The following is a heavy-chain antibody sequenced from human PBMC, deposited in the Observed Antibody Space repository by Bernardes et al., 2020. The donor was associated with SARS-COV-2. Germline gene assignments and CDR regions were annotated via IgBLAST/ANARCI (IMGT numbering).Heavy chain of an antibody. CDR1: GFTFSSSG. J-gene: IGHJ4*02. CDR3: AKGHDYWGGYFDY. V-gene: IGHV3-23*01. D-gene: IGHD4-17*01. Sequence: GGSLRLSCAASGFTFSSSGMSWVRQAPGKGLEWVSGISGSGGTTYYADSVKGRFTISRDNSKNTLYLQMNSLRAEDTAVYYCAKGHDYWGGYFDYWGQGTLVTVSS. CDR2: ISGSGGTT.